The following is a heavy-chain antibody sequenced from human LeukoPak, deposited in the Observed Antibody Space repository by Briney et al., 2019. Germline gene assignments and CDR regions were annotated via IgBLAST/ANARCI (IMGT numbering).Heavy chain of an antibody. J-gene: IGHJ3*02. V-gene: IGHV3-21*04. CDR1: GFTFSSYS. D-gene: IGHD2-15*01. Sequence: PGGSLRLSCAASGFTFSSYSMNWVRQAPGKGLEWVSSISTSSSYIYYADSVKGRFTISRDNAKNSLYLQMNSLRAEDTALYYCAREESRRWYNAFDIWGQGTMVTVSS. CDR2: ISTSSSYI. CDR3: AREESRRWYNAFDI.